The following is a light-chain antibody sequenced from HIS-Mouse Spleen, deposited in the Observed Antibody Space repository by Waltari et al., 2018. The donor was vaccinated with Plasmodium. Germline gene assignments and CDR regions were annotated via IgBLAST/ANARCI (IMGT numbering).Light chain of an antibody. CDR3: QAWDSSTVV. V-gene: IGLV3-1*01. Sequence: SYELTQPPSVAVSPGQTASITCSGDTLREHYACWYQQQPGQSPVLVIYQDSKRPSGIPERFSGSNSGNTATLTISGTQAMDEADYYCQAWDSSTVVFGGGTKLTVL. CDR1: TLREHY. CDR2: QDS. J-gene: IGLJ2*01.